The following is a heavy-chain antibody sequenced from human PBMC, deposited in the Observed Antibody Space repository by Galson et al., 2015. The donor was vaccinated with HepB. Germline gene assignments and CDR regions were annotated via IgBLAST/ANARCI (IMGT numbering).Heavy chain of an antibody. Sequence: SLRLSCAASGFTFSSYSMNWVRQAPGKGLEWVSSISSSSSYIYYADSVKGRFTISRDNAKNSLYLQMNSLRAEDTAVYYCARAREVEEDCSGGSCYSEVWWFDPWGQGTLVTVSS. V-gene: IGHV3-21*01. CDR3: ARAREVEEDCSGGSCYSEVWWFDP. CDR1: GFTFSSYS. D-gene: IGHD2-15*01. CDR2: ISSSSSYI. J-gene: IGHJ5*02.